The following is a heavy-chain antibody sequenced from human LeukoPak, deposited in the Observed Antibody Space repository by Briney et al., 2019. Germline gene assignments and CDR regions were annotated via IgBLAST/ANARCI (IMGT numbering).Heavy chain of an antibody. V-gene: IGHV1-18*01. J-gene: IGHJ6*03. CDR1: GYTFTSYA. D-gene: IGHD3-22*01. Sequence: ASVKVSCKASGYTFTSYAMNWVRQAPGQGLEWMGWISAYNGNTNYAQELQGRVTMTTDTSTSTAYMELRSLRSDDTAVYYCARLYDRGMDVWGKGTTVTVSS. CDR2: ISAYNGNT. CDR3: ARLYDRGMDV.